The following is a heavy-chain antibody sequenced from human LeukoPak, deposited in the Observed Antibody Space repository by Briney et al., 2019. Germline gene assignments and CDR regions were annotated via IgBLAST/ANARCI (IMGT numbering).Heavy chain of an antibody. CDR1: GYTFSGYF. J-gene: IGHJ6*03. D-gene: IGHD3-10*01. Sequence: ASVKVSCKASGYTFSGYFIHWVRQAPGQGLEWMGWINPNSGGTNYAQKFQGRVTMTRDTSISTAYMELSRLRSDDTAVYYCATNYYGSGSYYNYYYYMDVWGKGTTVTISS. CDR3: ATNYYGSGSYYNYYYYMDV. V-gene: IGHV1-2*02. CDR2: INPNSGGT.